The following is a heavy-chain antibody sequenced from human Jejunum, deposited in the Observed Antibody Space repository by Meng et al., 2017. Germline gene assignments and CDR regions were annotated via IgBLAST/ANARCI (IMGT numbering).Heavy chain of an antibody. CDR2: IQEGGSVQ. CDR3: TRHNGDSLQWGGYSDL. J-gene: IGHJ2*01. Sequence: GESLKISCAASGFTFSNFWMTWVRQVPGKGLEWVATIQEGGSVQYYVDSVKGRFTISRDDSKNTAYLQMSSLKTEDTAVYYCTRHNGDSLQWGGYSDLWGRGTLVTVSS. CDR1: GFTFSNFW. V-gene: IGHV3-7*03. D-gene: IGHD4-17*01.